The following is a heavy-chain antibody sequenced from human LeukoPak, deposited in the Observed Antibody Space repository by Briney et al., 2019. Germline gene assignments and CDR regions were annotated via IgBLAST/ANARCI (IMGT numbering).Heavy chain of an antibody. CDR3: ARDSCSSTSCYADAFDI. V-gene: IGHV4-61*02. D-gene: IGHD2-2*01. J-gene: IGHJ3*02. CDR2: IYTSGST. CDR1: GGSISSGSYY. Sequence: SQTLSLTCTVSGGSISSGSYYWSWIRQPAGKGLEWIGRIYTSGSTNYNPSLKSRVTMSVDTSENQFSLKLSSVTAADTAVYYCARDSCSSTSCYADAFDIWGQGTMVTVSS.